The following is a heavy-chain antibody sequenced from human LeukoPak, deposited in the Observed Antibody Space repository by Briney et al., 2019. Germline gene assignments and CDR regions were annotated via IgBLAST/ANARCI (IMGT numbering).Heavy chain of an antibody. CDR3: ARGATYYYDSSGYSGPFYFDY. V-gene: IGHV6-1*01. CDR2: TYYKSKWSD. J-gene: IGHJ4*02. Sequence: SQTLSLTCAISGDSVSSNSVAWNWIRPSPSRGLEWLGRTYYKSKWSDAYALPLKSRITVNPDTSKNQLSLHLNSVTPEDTAVYYCARGATYYYDSSGYSGPFYFDYWDQGTQVTVSS. CDR1: GDSVSSNSVA. D-gene: IGHD3-22*01.